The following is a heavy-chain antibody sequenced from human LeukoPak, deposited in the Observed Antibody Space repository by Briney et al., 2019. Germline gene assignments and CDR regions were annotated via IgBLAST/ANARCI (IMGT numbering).Heavy chain of an antibody. D-gene: IGHD3-10*01. Sequence: GGSLRLSCAASGFTFSNYAMTWVRQAPGKGLEWVSVISGSGDRTNYADSVKGRFTTSRDNSKNAAYLQLDSLRADDTAVYYCAKINSITLVRGANILLNNWGQGTLVTVSS. CDR1: GFTFSNYA. CDR2: ISGSGDRT. V-gene: IGHV3-23*01. CDR3: AKINSITLVRGANILLNN. J-gene: IGHJ4*02.